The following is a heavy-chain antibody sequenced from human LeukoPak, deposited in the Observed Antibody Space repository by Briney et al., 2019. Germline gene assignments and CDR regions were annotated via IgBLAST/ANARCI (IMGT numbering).Heavy chain of an antibody. V-gene: IGHV3-48*04. D-gene: IGHD3-10*02. CDR2: ISSSGSTI. CDR3: AELGITMIGGV. CDR1: GFTFSSYS. J-gene: IGHJ6*04. Sequence: GGSLTLSCAASGFTFSSYSMNWVRQAPGKGLQRVSYISSSGSTIYYADSVKGRFTISRDNAKNSLYLQMNSLRAEDTAVYYCAELGITMIGGVWGKGTTVTISS.